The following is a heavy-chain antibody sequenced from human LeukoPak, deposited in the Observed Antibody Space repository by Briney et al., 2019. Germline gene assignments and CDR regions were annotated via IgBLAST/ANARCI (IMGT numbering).Heavy chain of an antibody. CDR2: INPNSGGT. D-gene: IGHD1-26*01. CDR1: GYTFTVYY. V-gene: IGHV1-2*06. J-gene: IGHJ4*02. CDR3: ARIVGATDY. Sequence: ASVKVSCKASGYTFTVYYIYWVRQAPGQGLEWMGRINPNSGGTNYAQKFQGRVTMTRDTSISTAYMEVSRLRSDGTAVYYCARIVGATDYWGQGTLVTVSS.